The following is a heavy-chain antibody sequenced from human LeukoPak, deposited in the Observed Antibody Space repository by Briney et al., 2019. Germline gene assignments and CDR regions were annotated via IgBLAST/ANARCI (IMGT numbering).Heavy chain of an antibody. Sequence: PMASVKVSCKASGYTFTGYYMHWVRQAPGQGLEWMGWINPNSGGTNYAQKFQGRVTMTRDTSISTAYMELSRLRSDDTAVYYCARGELPRYYYDSSAAPPYSTPGYWGQGTLVTVSS. D-gene: IGHD3-22*01. CDR2: INPNSGGT. CDR3: ARGELPRYYYDSSAAPPYSTPGY. J-gene: IGHJ4*02. V-gene: IGHV1-2*02. CDR1: GYTFTGYY.